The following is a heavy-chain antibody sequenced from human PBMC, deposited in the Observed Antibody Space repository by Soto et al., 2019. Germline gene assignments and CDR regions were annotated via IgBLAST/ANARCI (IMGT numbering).Heavy chain of an antibody. CDR1: GYTFTSYG. CDR3: ARVVTTVATNWFDP. CDR2: ISAYNGNT. Sequence: ASVKVSCKASGYTFTSYGISWVRQAPGQGLEWMGWISAYNGNTNYAQKLQGRDTMTTDTSTSTAYMELRSLRSDDSAVYYCARVVTTVATNWFDPWGQGTLVTVSS. V-gene: IGHV1-18*01. D-gene: IGHD4-17*01. J-gene: IGHJ5*02.